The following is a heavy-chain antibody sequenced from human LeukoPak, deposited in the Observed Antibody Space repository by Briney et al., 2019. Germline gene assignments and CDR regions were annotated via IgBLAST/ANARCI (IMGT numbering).Heavy chain of an antibody. CDR1: GFTFSRYW. CDR3: ARDLIDYYDSSGYYGPFDY. D-gene: IGHD3-22*01. Sequence: GGSLRLSCAASGFTFSRYWMTWVRQAPGKGLEWVANIKEDESEKYYVDSVKGRFTISRDNAKNSLYLQMNSLRAEDTAVYYCARDLIDYYDSSGYYGPFDYWGQGALVTVSS. J-gene: IGHJ4*02. V-gene: IGHV3-7*05. CDR2: IKEDESEK.